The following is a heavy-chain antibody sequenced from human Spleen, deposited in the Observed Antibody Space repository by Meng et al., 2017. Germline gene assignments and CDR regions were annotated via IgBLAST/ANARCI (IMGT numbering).Heavy chain of an antibody. D-gene: IGHD2-15*01. V-gene: IGHV1-2*02. Sequence: ASVKVSCKASGYTFTGYYMHWVRQAPGQGLEWMGWINPNSGGTNYAQKFQGRVTMTRDTPISTAYMELSRLRSDDTAVYYCARGPYTYCSGGSCYFRAFDIWGQGTMVTVSS. CDR1: GYTFTGYY. J-gene: IGHJ3*02. CDR2: INPNSGGT. CDR3: ARGPYTYCSGGSCYFRAFDI.